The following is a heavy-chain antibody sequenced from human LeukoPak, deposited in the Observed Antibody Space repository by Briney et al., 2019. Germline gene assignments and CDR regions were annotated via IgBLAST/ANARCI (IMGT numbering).Heavy chain of an antibody. D-gene: IGHD3-10*01. CDR1: GFTFSTYS. CDR2: ISSSSDYI. J-gene: IGHJ4*02. Sequence: KPGGSLRLSCAASGFTFSTYSMNWVRQAPGKGLEWVSSISSSSDYIYYADSVKGRFSITRDNARNSLYLQMNSLRAEDTAVYYCARDRTRYYGSGSFGDYWGQGTLVTVSS. CDR3: ARDRTRYYGSGSFGDY. V-gene: IGHV3-21*01.